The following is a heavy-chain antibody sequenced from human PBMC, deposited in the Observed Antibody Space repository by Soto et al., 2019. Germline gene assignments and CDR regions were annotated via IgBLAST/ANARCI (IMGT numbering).Heavy chain of an antibody. J-gene: IGHJ6*02. D-gene: IGHD6-13*01. V-gene: IGHV5-51*01. CDR2: IYPGDSDT. Sequence: GESLKISCKGSGYSFTSYWIGWVRQMPGKGLEWMGIIYPGDSDTRYSPSFQGQVTISADKSISTTYLQWSSLKASDTAMYCSARPSAGGTGIAAAGTYYYYYGRDVWGQGTTVTVSS. CDR1: GYSFTSYW. CDR3: ARPSAGGTGIAAAGTYYYYYGRDV.